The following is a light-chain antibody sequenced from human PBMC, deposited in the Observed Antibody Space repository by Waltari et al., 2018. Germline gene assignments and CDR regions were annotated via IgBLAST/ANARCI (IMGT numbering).Light chain of an antibody. V-gene: IGKV3-11*01. CDR1: QSVSSY. CDR2: DAS. J-gene: IGKJ1*01. CDR3: QQRSNWRWT. Sequence: EIVLTQSPATLSLSPGERATLPCRATQSVSSYLAWYQQKPGQAPRLLIYDASNRATGIPARFSCSGSGTDFTLTISSLEPEDFAVYYCQQRSNWRWTFGQGTKVEIK.